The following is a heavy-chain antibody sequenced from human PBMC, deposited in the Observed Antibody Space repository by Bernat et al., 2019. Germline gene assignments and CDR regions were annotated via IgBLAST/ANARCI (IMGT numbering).Heavy chain of an antibody. J-gene: IGHJ4*02. V-gene: IGHV4-59*01. CDR1: GGSISSYY. CDR2: IYYSGST. Sequence: QVQLQESGPGLVKPSETLSLTCTVSGGSISSYYWSWIRQPPGKGLEWIGYIYYSGSTNYNPSLKSRVTISVDTSKNQFSLKLSSVTAADTAVYYCAKTTVTTWGGFLGYYFDYWGQGTLVTVSS. D-gene: IGHD4-11*01. CDR3: AKTTVTTWGGFLGYYFDY.